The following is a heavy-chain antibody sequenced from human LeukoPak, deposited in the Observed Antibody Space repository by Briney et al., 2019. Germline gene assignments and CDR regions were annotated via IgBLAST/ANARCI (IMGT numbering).Heavy chain of an antibody. Sequence: GGALRLSCAASGCIFSHYGMHWVRQAPGKGLEWVAVIWRDGSNRFYAGSVKGRFTISRDNSQNTMFLEMNSLRAEDTAMYYCARDAQRGFDYSNSLQYWGQGILVTVSS. CDR1: GCIFSHYG. J-gene: IGHJ4*01. V-gene: IGHV3-33*01. D-gene: IGHD4-11*01. CDR2: IWRDGSNR. CDR3: ARDAQRGFDYSNSLQY.